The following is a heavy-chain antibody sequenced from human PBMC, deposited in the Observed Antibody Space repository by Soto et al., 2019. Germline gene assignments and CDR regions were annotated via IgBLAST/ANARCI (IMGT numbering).Heavy chain of an antibody. J-gene: IGHJ4*02. V-gene: IGHV2-5*02. CDR3: AHRPGYCSTTSCYDFDY. CDR1: GFSLSTSGVG. D-gene: IGHD2-2*03. Sequence: SGPTLVNPTQTLTLTCTFSGFSLSTSGVGVGWIRQPPGKALEWLALIYWDDDKRYSPSLKSRLTITKDTSKNQVVLTMTNMDPVDTATYYCAHRPGYCSTTSCYDFDYWGQGTLVTVSS. CDR2: IYWDDDK.